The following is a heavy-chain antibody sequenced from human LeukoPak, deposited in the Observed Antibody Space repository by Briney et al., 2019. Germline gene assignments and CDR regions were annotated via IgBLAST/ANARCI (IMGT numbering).Heavy chain of an antibody. J-gene: IGHJ4*02. V-gene: IGHV3-30*04. Sequence: GGSLRLSCAASGFTFSSYAMHWVRQAPGKGLEWVAVISYDGSNKYYADSVKGRFTISRDNSENTLYLQMNSLRAEDTAVYYCARDRVTKSYGSGSYPDYWGQGTLVTVSS. CDR1: GFTFSSYA. CDR3: ARDRVTKSYGSGSYPDY. D-gene: IGHD3-10*01. CDR2: ISYDGSNK.